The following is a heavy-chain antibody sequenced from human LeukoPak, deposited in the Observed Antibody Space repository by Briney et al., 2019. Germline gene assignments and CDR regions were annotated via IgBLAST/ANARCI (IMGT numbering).Heavy chain of an antibody. D-gene: IGHD7-27*01. V-gene: IGHV3-23*01. J-gene: IGHJ4*02. CDR2: ISGSGGST. CDR1: GFTFSSYA. Sequence: GGSLRLSCAASGFTFSSYAMSWVRQAPGKGLEWVSAISGSGGSTYYADSVKGRFTISRDNSKNTLYLQMNSLRAEDTAVYYCAKDGIANWVHPVVSYLDYWGQGTLVTVSS. CDR3: AKDGIANWVHPVVSYLDY.